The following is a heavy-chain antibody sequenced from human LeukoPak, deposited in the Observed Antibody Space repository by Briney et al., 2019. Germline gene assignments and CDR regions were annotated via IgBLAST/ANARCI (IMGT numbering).Heavy chain of an antibody. CDR2: IIPILGIA. V-gene: IGHV1-69*04. CDR1: GGTFSSYA. CDR3: ARASPLGGSIIYYFDY. J-gene: IGHJ4*02. Sequence: GASVKVSCKASGGTFSSYAISWVRQAPGQGLEWMGRIIPILGIANYAQKFQGRVTITADESTSTAYMELSSLRSEDTAVYYCARASPLGGSIIYYFDYWGQGTLVTVSS. D-gene: IGHD2-15*01.